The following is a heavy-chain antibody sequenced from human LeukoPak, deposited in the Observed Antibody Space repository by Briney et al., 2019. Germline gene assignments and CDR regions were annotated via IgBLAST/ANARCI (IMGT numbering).Heavy chain of an antibody. D-gene: IGHD2-2*01. Sequence: ASVKVSCKASGYTSTDYYIHWVRQAPGQGLEWMGWVNPNSGDTNYAQKFQGRVTMTRDTSISTAYMELSRLRSDDTAVYYCAKLDCTSNSCFDCWGQGTLVTVSS. CDR2: VNPNSGDT. V-gene: IGHV1-2*02. J-gene: IGHJ4*02. CDR3: AKLDCTSNSCFDC. CDR1: GYTSTDYY.